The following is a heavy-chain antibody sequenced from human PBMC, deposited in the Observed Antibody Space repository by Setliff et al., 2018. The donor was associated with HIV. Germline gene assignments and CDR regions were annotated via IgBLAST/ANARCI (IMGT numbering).Heavy chain of an antibody. Sequence: ASVKVSCKASGYTFTSYYMHWVRQAPGQGLEWMGIINPSGGSTSYAQKFQGRVTMTRDTSTSTVYMELSSLRSEDTAVYYCARPRIQLLGYYYGMDIWGQGTTVTVSS. CDR2: INPSGGST. J-gene: IGHJ6*02. CDR3: ARPRIQLLGYYYGMDI. CDR1: GYTFTSYY. V-gene: IGHV1-46*01. D-gene: IGHD5-18*01.